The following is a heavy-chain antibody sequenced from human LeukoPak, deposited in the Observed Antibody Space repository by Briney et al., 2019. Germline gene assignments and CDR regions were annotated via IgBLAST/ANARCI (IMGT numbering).Heavy chain of an antibody. CDR2: VSYDGNNK. J-gene: IGHJ6*03. CDR1: GFTFTSSA. V-gene: IGHV3-30*18. Sequence: PGGSLRLSCAASGFTFTSSAVTWVRQAPGKGLEWVAVVSYDGNNKYYADSVKGRFTISRDNSKNTLYLQLNSLRGEDAAVYYCAKDGIDSGWYGRSYYYLDVWGKGTTVTVSS. D-gene: IGHD6-19*01. CDR3: AKDGIDSGWYGRSYYYLDV.